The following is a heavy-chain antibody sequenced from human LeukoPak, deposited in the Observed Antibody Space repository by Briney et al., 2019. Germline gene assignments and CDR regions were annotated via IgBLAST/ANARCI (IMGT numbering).Heavy chain of an antibody. CDR3: ARLPGYCSGGSCYHDRSGFDP. D-gene: IGHD2-15*01. CDR2: ISSSSNNI. CDR1: GFSFTSYR. V-gene: IGHV3-21*01. J-gene: IGHJ5*02. Sequence: PAGSLRLSCAASGFSFTSYRMNWVRQPPGKGLEWVSSISSSSNNIYNVDSVKGRFTISRDSAKNSLYLQMNSLRVEDTAVYYCARLPGYCSGGSCYHDRSGFDPWGEGALVTVSS.